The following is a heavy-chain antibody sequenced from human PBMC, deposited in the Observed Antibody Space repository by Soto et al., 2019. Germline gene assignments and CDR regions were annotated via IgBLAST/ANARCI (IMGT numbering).Heavy chain of an antibody. Sequence: QLVESGGAVVQPGTSLRLYCSAAGFIFSNFGMYWVRQAPGKGLEWVAVVWYDGSTKYYGDSVKDPFTISRDISKNMVYLQMDSLRVDAAAVYYCAREFSLGLHFWGQGSVVTVSS. CDR2: VWYDGSTK. CDR3: AREFSLGLHF. J-gene: IGHJ4*02. CDR1: GFIFSNFG. D-gene: IGHD3-16*01. V-gene: IGHV3-33*01.